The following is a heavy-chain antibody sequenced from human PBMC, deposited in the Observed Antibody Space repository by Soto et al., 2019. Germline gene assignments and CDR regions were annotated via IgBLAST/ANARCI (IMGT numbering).Heavy chain of an antibody. D-gene: IGHD3-22*01. CDR3: ARDDPFKDHYDSSGYTDY. V-gene: IGHV3-21*01. J-gene: IGHJ4*02. Sequence: GGSLRLSCAASGFTFSSYSMNWVRQAPGKGLEWVSSISSSSSYIYYADSVEGRFTISRDNAKNSLYLQMNSLRAEDTAVYYCARDDPFKDHYDSSGYTDYWGQGTLVTVSP. CDR1: GFTFSSYS. CDR2: ISSSSSYI.